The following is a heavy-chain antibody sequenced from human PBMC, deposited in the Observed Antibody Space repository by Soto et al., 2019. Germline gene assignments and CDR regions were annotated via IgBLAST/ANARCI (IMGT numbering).Heavy chain of an antibody. Sequence: QVQLQQWGAGLLKPSETLSLTCAVYGGSFSGYYWSWIRQPPGKGLEWIGEINHSGRTNYNPSLKSRVTISVDTSKNQFSLKLSSVTAADTAVYYCARGSLPPRYHCWAYWGQGTLVTVSS. CDR2: INHSGRT. CDR3: ARGSLPPRYHCWAY. CDR1: GGSFSGYY. V-gene: IGHV4-34*01. J-gene: IGHJ4*02. D-gene: IGHD2-21*02.